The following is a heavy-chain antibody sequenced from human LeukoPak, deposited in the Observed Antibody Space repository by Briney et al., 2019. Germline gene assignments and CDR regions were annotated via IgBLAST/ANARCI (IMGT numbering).Heavy chain of an antibody. V-gene: IGHV3-30*02. CDR1: GFTFSSYG. CDR3: AKVGVRFGWELPLAPLLFWFDP. J-gene: IGHJ5*02. Sequence: PGGSLRPSCAASGFTFSSYGMHWVRQAPGKGLEGVAFIRYDGSNKYYADSVKGRFTISRDNSKNTLYLQMNSLRAEDTAVYYCAKVGVRFGWELPLAPLLFWFDPWGQGTLVTVSS. D-gene: IGHD1-26*01. CDR2: IRYDGSNK.